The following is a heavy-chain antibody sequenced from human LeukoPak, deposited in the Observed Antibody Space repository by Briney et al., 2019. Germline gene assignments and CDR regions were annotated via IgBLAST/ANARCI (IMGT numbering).Heavy chain of an antibody. CDR3: ARVYYSSSYDYWYFDL. D-gene: IGHD6-13*01. CDR1: GGSISSYY. V-gene: IGHV4-59*01. J-gene: IGHJ2*01. CDR2: IYYSGST. Sequence: SETLSLTCTVSGGSISSYYWSWIRQPPGKGLEWIGYIYYSGSTNYNPSLKSRVTISVDTSKNQFSLKLSSVAAADTAVYYCARVYYSSSYDYWYFDLWGRGTLVTVSS.